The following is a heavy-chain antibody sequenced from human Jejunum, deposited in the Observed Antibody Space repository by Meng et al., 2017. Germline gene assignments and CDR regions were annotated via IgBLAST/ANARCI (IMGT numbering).Heavy chain of an antibody. CDR3: ARDHMGSLDY. CDR1: GVSTTAPFY. D-gene: IGHD1-26*01. J-gene: IGHJ4*02. CDR2: VWPSGAT. Sequence: QVQLQESGPGLVKPSGTLSLTCTVSGVSTTAPFYWTWIRQAPGKGLEWIGEVWPSGATYYNPSLKSRVTISVDTSKNQFSLRLTSVTAADTAVYYCARDHMGSLDYWGQGILVTVSS. V-gene: IGHV4-59*01.